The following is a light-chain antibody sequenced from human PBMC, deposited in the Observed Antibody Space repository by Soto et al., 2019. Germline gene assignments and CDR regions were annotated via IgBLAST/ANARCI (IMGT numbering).Light chain of an antibody. Sequence: QSVLTQPPSASGTPGQRVTISCSGSSSNIGSNTVNWYQQLPGTAPKLLIYSNNQRPSGVPDRFSCSKSGTSASLAISGLPSEDEGDYYRAAWDDSLNGVVFGGGTKLTVL. CDR3: AAWDDSLNGVV. V-gene: IGLV1-44*01. J-gene: IGLJ2*01. CDR2: SNN. CDR1: SSNIGSNT.